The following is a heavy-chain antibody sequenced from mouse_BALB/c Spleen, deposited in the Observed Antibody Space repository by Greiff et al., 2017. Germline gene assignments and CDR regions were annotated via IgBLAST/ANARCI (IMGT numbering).Heavy chain of an antibody. CDR2: IDPENGNT. CDR1: GFNIKDYY. D-gene: IGHD2-10*02. CDR3: ASYGNYGY. Sequence: VQLQQSGAELVRPGALVKLSCKASGFNIKDYYMHWVKQRPEQGLEWIGWIDPENGNTIYDPKFQGKASITADTSSNTAYLQLSSLTSEDTAVYYCASYGNYGYWGQGTTLTVSS. J-gene: IGHJ2*01. V-gene: IGHV14-1*02.